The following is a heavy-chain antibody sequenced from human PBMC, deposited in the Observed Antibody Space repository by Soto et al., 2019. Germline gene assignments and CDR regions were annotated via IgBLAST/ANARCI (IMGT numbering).Heavy chain of an antibody. Sequence: QVQLVQSGAEVKKPGASVKVSCKASGYTFTSYDINWVRQATGQGLEWMGWMNPNSGNTGYAQKFQGRVTMTRNTSISTAYMELSSLRYEDTDVYYCAIGAGSRRYYYYGIDVWGQGTTVTVSS. J-gene: IGHJ6*02. CDR2: MNPNSGNT. V-gene: IGHV1-8*01. CDR1: GYTFTSYD. D-gene: IGHD2-15*01. CDR3: AIGAGSRRYYYYGIDV.